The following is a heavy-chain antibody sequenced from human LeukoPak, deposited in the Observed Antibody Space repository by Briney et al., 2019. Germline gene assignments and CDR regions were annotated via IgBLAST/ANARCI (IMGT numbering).Heavy chain of an antibody. CDR2: ISSSSSYI. CDR3: ARDQEYSGYDWFY. CDR1: GFTFISYS. Sequence: GGSLRLSCAASGFTFISYSMNWVRQAPGKGLEWVSSISSSSSYIYYADSVKGRFTISRDNAKNSLYLQMNSLRAEDTAVYYCARDQEYSGYDWFYWGQGTLVTVSS. J-gene: IGHJ4*02. D-gene: IGHD5-12*01. V-gene: IGHV3-21*01.